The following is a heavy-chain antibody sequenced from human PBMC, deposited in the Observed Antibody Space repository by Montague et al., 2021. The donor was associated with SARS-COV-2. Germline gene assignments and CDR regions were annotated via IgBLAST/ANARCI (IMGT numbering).Heavy chain of an antibody. J-gene: IGHJ4*02. CDR3: ARLGLLWFGELWN. D-gene: IGHD3-10*01. CDR2: IYNSGST. Sequence: SETLSLTCTVSGGSISSSTYYWGWIRQPPGKGLEWIGSIYNSGSTYYNPSLKSRVTISVDTSKNQFSLKLSSVTAADTAVYYCARLGLLWFGELWNWGQGTLVTVSS. CDR1: GGSISSSTYY. V-gene: IGHV4-39*01.